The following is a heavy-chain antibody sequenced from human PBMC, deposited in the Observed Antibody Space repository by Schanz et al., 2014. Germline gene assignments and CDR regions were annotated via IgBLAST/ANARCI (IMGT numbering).Heavy chain of an antibody. CDR3: ARDTSYGMDV. Sequence: VQLVESGGGLVQPGGSLRLSCAASGFTFSSYGLHWVRQAPGKGLEWVALISNDGSIKYYADSVEGRFTISRDNAKNTLYLQMNSLRAEDTAVYYCARDTSYGMDVWGQGTTVTVSS. J-gene: IGHJ6*02. CDR1: GFTFSSYG. CDR2: ISNDGSIK. V-gene: IGHV3-30*05.